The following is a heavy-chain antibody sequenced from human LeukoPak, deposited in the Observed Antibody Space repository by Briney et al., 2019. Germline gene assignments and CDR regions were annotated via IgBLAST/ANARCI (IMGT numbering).Heavy chain of an antibody. J-gene: IGHJ4*02. V-gene: IGHV4-59*01. CDR1: GASITSYY. CDR3: ARALTDHYGDYNY. Sequence: PSETLSLTCAVSGASITSYYWTWIRQPPGKGLEWIGYIYHTGNIKYNPSLNSRVTISIDTSKNQFSLKLSSVTAADTAVYYCARALTDHYGDYNYWGQGTLVTVSS. D-gene: IGHD4-17*01. CDR2: IYHTGNI.